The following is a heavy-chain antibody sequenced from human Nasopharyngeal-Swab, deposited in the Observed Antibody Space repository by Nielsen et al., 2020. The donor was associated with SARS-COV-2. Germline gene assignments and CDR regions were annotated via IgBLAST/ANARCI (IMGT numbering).Heavy chain of an antibody. CDR2: ISYDGSNK. V-gene: IGHV3-30*18. D-gene: IGHD3-22*01. Sequence: GESLKISCAASGFTFRSYGIHWVRLAPGEGLEWVALISYDGSNKYYADSVKGRFTISRDNSKNTLYLQMNSLRAEDTAVYHCAKEVVPRNYYYNYYMDVWGRGTTVTVSS. CDR3: AKEVVPRNYYYNYYMDV. CDR1: GFTFRSYG. J-gene: IGHJ6*03.